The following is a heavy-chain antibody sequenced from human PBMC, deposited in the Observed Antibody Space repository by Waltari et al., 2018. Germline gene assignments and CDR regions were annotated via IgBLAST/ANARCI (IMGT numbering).Heavy chain of an antibody. CDR3: ARVGVEYCGMDV. CDR2: IYYREST. D-gene: IGHD1-26*01. Sequence: QLQLQESGPGLVKPSETLSLTCTVSGGSISSSSYYWGWIRQPPGKGLEWIGSIYYRESTYYTPSLKSRVTRAVDTSNTQFSLKLSSVTAAATAVYYGARVGVEYCGMDVWGQGTTVTVSS. J-gene: IGHJ6*02. V-gene: IGHV4-39*07. CDR1: GGSISSSSYY.